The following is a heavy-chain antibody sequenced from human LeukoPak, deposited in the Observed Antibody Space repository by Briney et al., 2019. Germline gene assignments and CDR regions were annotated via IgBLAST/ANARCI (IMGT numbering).Heavy chain of an antibody. Sequence: SETLSLTCTVSNGSISSYYWSWIRQPPGKGLEWIGYIYYSGSTNYNPSLKSRVTISVDTSKNQFSLKLSSVAAADTAVYYCARAYGSGRIPEYFQHWGQGTLVTVSS. CDR1: NGSISSYY. D-gene: IGHD3-10*01. V-gene: IGHV4-59*01. J-gene: IGHJ1*01. CDR3: ARAYGSGRIPEYFQH. CDR2: IYYSGST.